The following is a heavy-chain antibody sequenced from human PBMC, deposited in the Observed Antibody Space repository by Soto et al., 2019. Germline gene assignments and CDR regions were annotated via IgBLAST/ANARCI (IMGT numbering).Heavy chain of an antibody. CDR3: AGDRRPVLGYSYGPADAFDI. D-gene: IGHD5-18*01. CDR2: IIPIFGTA. V-gene: IGHV1-69*06. Sequence: SVKVSCKXSGGTFSSYAISWVRQAPGQGLEWMGGIIPIFGTANYAQKFQGRVTITADKSTSTAYMELSSLRSEDTAVYYCAGDRRPVLGYSYGPADAFDIWGQGTMVTVSS. CDR1: GGTFSSYA. J-gene: IGHJ3*02.